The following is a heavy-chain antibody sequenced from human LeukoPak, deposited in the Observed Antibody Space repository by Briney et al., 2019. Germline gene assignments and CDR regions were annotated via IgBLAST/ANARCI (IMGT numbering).Heavy chain of an antibody. D-gene: IGHD3-3*01. Sequence: GGSLRLSCAASGFTFSSYAMSWVRQAPGKGLEWVSAISGSGGSTYYADSVKGRFTISRDNSKNTLYPQMNSLRAEDTAVYYCAKEIAIFGVVIDFDYWGQGTLVTVSS. CDR1: GFTFSSYA. CDR2: ISGSGGST. CDR3: AKEIAIFGVVIDFDY. V-gene: IGHV3-23*01. J-gene: IGHJ4*02.